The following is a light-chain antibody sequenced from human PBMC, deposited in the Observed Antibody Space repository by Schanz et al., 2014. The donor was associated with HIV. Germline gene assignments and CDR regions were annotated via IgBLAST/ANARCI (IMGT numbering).Light chain of an antibody. Sequence: EIVLTQSPATLSLSPGERATLSCRASQSVRSRYLAWYQQTPGQAPRLLIYGASSRATGIPDRFSGSGSGTEFTLTISSLQSEDFAVYYCQQYNNWPWTFGQGTRV. J-gene: IGKJ1*01. CDR1: QSVRSRY. CDR3: QQYNNWPWT. CDR2: GAS. V-gene: IGKV3D-15*01.